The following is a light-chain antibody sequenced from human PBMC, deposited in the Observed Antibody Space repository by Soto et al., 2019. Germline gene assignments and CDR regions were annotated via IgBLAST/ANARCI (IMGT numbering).Light chain of an antibody. CDR1: QSISSSY. V-gene: IGKV3-20*01. J-gene: IGKJ1*01. Sequence: EIVLTQSPGTLSLSPGERGTLSCRASQSISSSYLAWYQQKPGQAPRLLIYGASRRATGIADRFSGSGSGTDFTLTISRLDPDDFAVYYCQQYGGSPWTFGQGTKVEIK. CDR2: GAS. CDR3: QQYGGSPWT.